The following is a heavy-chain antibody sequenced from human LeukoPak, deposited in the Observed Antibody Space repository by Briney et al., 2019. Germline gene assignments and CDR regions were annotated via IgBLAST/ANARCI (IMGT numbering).Heavy chain of an antibody. CDR1: GFTFSSYG. J-gene: IGHJ5*02. Sequence: PGRSLRRSCAASGFTFSSYGMHWVREAPGKGLEWVAVIWYDGSNKYYADSVKGRFTISRDNSKNTLYLQMNSLRAEDTAVYYCATDLRAGAADPWGQGTLVTVSS. V-gene: IGHV3-33*01. CDR2: IWYDGSNK. CDR3: ATDLRAGAADP. D-gene: IGHD1-26*01.